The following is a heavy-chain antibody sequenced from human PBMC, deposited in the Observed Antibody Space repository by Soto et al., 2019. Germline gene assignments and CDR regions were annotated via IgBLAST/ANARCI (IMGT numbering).Heavy chain of an antibody. CDR1: GYSFTSYW. CDR3: ARRSGCYYHYYYYGMDV. J-gene: IGHJ6*02. V-gene: IGHV5-10-1*01. Sequence: GESLKISCKGSGYSFTSYWIGWGRQMPGKGLEWMGRVDPSDSYTNYSPSFQGHVTISADKSISTAYLQWSSLKASDAAMYYCARRSGCYYHYYYYGMDVWGQGTTVTVSS. D-gene: IGHD1-26*01. CDR2: VDPSDSYT.